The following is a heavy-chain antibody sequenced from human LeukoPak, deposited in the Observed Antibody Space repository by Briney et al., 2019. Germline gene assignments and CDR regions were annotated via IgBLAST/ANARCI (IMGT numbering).Heavy chain of an antibody. CDR2: IRSDGSNK. Sequence: GGSLRLSCAASGFTFSSYGMHWVRQAPGKGLKWVAFIRSDGSNKYYADSVKGRFTISRDNSKNTLYLEVISLTAEDTAVYYCAKDDAWLRFGEWSQGTLVTVSS. J-gene: IGHJ4*02. D-gene: IGHD3-10*01. CDR1: GFTFSSYG. CDR3: AKDDAWLRFGE. V-gene: IGHV3-30*02.